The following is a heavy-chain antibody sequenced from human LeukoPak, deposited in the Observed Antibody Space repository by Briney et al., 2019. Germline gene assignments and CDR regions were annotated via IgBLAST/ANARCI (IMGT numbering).Heavy chain of an antibody. CDR2: ISGSGGST. CDR3: ADFEYSSSSDY. D-gene: IGHD6-6*01. Sequence: GGSLRLSCAASGFTFSSYAMSWVRQAPGKGLEWVSAISGSGGSTYYADSVKGRFTISRDNSKNTLYLQMNSLSAEDTAVYYCADFEYSSSSDYWGQGTLVTVSS. CDR1: GFTFSSYA. J-gene: IGHJ4*02. V-gene: IGHV3-23*01.